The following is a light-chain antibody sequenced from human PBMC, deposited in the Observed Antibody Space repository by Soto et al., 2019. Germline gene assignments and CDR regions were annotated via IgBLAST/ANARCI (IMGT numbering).Light chain of an antibody. V-gene: IGKV1-39*01. J-gene: IGKJ1*01. Sequence: DNPMTQSPSSLSASVGERVTITCRASQSISSYLNWYQQKPGKAPKLLIYAASSLQSGVPSRFSGSGSGTDFTLTISSLQPEDFATYYCQQSYSTPKTFGQGTKVDIK. CDR2: AAS. CDR3: QQSYSTPKT. CDR1: QSISSY.